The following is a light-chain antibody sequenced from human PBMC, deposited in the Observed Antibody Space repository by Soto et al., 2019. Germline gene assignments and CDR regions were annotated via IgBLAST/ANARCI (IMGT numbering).Light chain of an antibody. CDR3: QQYRSSPFT. CDR2: WAS. Sequence: DIVMTQSPDSLAVSLGERATINCKSSQSVLYNSNNKNYLAWYQQKPGQAPKMLIYWASTRDSGVPDRFSGSGSGTNFTLTVSSLQAEDVAVYYCQQYRSSPFTFGPGTKVDIK. CDR1: QSVLYNSNNKNY. V-gene: IGKV4-1*01. J-gene: IGKJ3*01.